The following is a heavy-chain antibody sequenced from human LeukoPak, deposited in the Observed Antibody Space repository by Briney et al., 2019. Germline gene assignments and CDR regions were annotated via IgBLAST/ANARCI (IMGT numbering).Heavy chain of an antibody. D-gene: IGHD3-3*01. CDR2: IKQDGSEK. CDR1: GFTFSSYW. CDR3: ARVMLDYDFWTNYYYMDV. Sequence: PGGSLRLSCAASGFTFSSYWMSWVRQAPGKGLEWVANIKQDGSEKYYVDSVKGRFTISRDNAKNSLYLQMNSLRAEDTAVYYCARVMLDYDFWTNYYYMDVWGKGTTVTISS. V-gene: IGHV3-7*01. J-gene: IGHJ6*03.